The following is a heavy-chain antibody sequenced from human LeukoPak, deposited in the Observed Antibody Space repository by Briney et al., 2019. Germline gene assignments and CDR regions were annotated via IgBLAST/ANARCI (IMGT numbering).Heavy chain of an antibody. J-gene: IGHJ6*02. CDR1: GFTFSSYW. D-gene: IGHD2-8*01. Sequence: GGSLRLSCAVSGFTFSSYWMHWVRQAPGKGLVWVSRIDRDGSRINYADSVKGRFTISRDNGKNTLFLQMNSLRAEDAAVYYCARERTYCTNGVCYAPFRYYYGMDVWGQGTTVTVSS. V-gene: IGHV3-74*01. CDR2: IDRDGSRI. CDR3: ARERTYCTNGVCYAPFRYYYGMDV.